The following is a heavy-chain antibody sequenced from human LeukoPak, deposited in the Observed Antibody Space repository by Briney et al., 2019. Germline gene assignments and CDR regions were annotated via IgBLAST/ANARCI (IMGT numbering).Heavy chain of an antibody. Sequence: SETLSLTCTVSGGSISSYYWSWIRQPPGKGLEWIGYIYYSGSTNYNPSLKSRVTISVDTSKNQFSLKLSSVTAADTAVYYCARVDWSYYYYGMDVWGQGTTVTVSS. CDR1: GGSISSYY. D-gene: IGHD3/OR15-3a*01. CDR3: ARVDWSYYYYGMDV. V-gene: IGHV4-59*01. J-gene: IGHJ6*02. CDR2: IYYSGST.